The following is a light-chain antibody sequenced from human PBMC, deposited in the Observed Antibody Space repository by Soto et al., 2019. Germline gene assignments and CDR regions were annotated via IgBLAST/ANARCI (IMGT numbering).Light chain of an antibody. CDR1: QSVSTNY. V-gene: IGKV3-20*01. CDR2: GAS. Sequence: EIVLTQSPGTLSLSPGERATLSCRASQSVSTNYLAWYQQKPGRAPRLLIYGASSRVTGIPGRFSGSGSGTDFTLTISRLEPEDFAVYYCKQYGSLLSITFGQGTRWEIK. CDR3: KQYGSLLSIT. J-gene: IGKJ5*01.